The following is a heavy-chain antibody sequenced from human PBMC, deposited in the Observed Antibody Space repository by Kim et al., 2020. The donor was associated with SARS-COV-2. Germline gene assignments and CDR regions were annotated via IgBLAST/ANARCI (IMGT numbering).Heavy chain of an antibody. Sequence: GGSLRLSCIVSGFSFGNYSMNWFRQAPGKGLEWVGFIRSNGSRATTKYAASVQCSFTVSRDDTKSIPQLQIISPETEDTSYFECLGVFGFGCCRKGIDV. J-gene: IGHJ6*01. CDR1: GFSFGNYS. D-gene: IGHD3-16*01. CDR2: IRSNGSRATT. CDR3: LGVFGFGCCRKGIDV. V-gene: IGHV3-49*03.